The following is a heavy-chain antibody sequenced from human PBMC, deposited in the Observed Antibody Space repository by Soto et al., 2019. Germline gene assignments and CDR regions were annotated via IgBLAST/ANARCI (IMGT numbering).Heavy chain of an antibody. CDR2: ISDSGGRT. V-gene: IGHV3-23*01. Sequence: PGGSLRLSCGASGLTFSSNGMSWVRQAPGKGLEWVSGISDSGGRTYYADSVKGRFTISRDNSKNTLYLQMNSLRAEDTAVYYCAKDESRVVVPDNWFDSWGQGTLVTVSS. CDR1: GLTFSSNG. CDR3: AKDESRVVVPDNWFDS. D-gene: IGHD3-22*01. J-gene: IGHJ5*01.